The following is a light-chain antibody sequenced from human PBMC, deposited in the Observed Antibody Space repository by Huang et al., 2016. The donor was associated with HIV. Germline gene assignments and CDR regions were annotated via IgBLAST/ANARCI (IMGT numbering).Light chain of an antibody. CDR3: QQRTSWPLT. J-gene: IGKJ4*01. Sequence: EIVFTQSPVTLSMSPGQRATLSSRASQNINTYLAWYQQKPGQAPRLRIYDASNRATGIPARFSGGESGTDFTLTISSLEPEDFVVYFCQQRTSWPLTFGGGA. V-gene: IGKV3-11*01. CDR2: DAS. CDR1: QNINTY.